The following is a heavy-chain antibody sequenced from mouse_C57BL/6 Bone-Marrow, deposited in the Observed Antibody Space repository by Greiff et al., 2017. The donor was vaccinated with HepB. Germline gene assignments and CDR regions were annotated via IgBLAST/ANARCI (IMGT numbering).Heavy chain of an antibody. V-gene: IGHV1-4*01. D-gene: IGHD2-3*01. CDR2: INPSSGYT. CDR3: ARSDGGFAY. J-gene: IGHJ3*01. CDR1: GYTFTSYT. Sequence: LQESGAELARPGASVKMSCKASGYTFTSYTMHWVKQRPGQGLEWIGYINPSSGYTKYNQKFKDKATLTADKSSSTAYMQLSSLTSEDSAVYYCARSDGGFAYWGQGTLVTVSA.